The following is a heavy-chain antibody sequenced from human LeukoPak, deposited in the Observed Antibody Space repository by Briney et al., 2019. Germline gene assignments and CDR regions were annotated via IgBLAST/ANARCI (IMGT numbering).Heavy chain of an antibody. J-gene: IGHJ3*02. V-gene: IGHV4-34*01. CDR2: INHSGST. CDR3: AGIVAGTFDI. D-gene: IGHD3-22*01. Sequence: SETLSFTCAVHGGSFSGYYWSWIRQPPGKGLEWIGEINHSGSTNYNPSLKSRVTISVDTSKNQFSLKLNSVTAADTAVYYCAGIVAGTFDIWGQGTMVTVSS. CDR1: GGSFSGYY.